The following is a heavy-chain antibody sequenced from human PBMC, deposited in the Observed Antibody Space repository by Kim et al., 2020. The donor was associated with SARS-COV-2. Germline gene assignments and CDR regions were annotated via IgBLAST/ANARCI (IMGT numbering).Heavy chain of an antibody. CDR2: ISRSGASK. V-gene: IGHV3-23*01. Sequence: GGSLRLSCAASGFTFDDYAMSWVRQAPGKGPEWVSVISRSGASKYYADSVKGRFSISRDNSKNTLFLQMRRLRAEDSAVYFCVKSPLASGPNNVIYKFSEMDVWGLGTTVTVSS. CDR1: GFTFDDYA. D-gene: IGHD3-16*02. CDR3: VKSPLASGPNNVIYKFSEMDV. J-gene: IGHJ6*02.